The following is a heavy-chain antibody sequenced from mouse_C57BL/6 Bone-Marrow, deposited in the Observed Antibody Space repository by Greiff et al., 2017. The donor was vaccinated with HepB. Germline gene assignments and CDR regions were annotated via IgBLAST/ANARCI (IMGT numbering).Heavy chain of an antibody. CDR1: GFTFSSYA. CDR2: ISDGGSYT. CDR3: AKSITTVVARDYAMDY. D-gene: IGHD1-1*01. Sequence: EVKLVESGGGLVKPGGSLKLSCAASGFTFSSYAMSWVRQTPEKRLEWVATISDGGSYTYYPDNVKGRFTISRDNAKNNLYLQMSHLKSEDTAMYYCAKSITTVVARDYAMDYWGQGTSVTVSS. V-gene: IGHV5-4*03. J-gene: IGHJ4*01.